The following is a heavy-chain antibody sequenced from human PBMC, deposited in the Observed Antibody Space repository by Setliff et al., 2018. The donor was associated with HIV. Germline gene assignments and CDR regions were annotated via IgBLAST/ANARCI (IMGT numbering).Heavy chain of an antibody. V-gene: IGHV3-48*01. CDR3: ARDQLRIPERWDFDF. CDR1: GGSISSNW. CDR2: ITGTGTTV. Sequence: PSETLSLTCAVSGGSISSNWWSWVRQSPGQGLEWLSYITGTGTTVSYADSVRGRFIISRDSVRNEVYLQIKRLRVEDTAVYYCARDQLRIPERWDFDFWGQGTLVTVSS. D-gene: IGHD1-26*01. J-gene: IGHJ4*02.